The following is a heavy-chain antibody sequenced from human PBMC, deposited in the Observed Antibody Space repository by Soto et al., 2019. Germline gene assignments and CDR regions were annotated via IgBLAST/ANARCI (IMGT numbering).Heavy chain of an antibody. CDR3: ATYCSSTSCSYDGRYFDY. CDR1: GGSISSYY. J-gene: IGHJ4*02. V-gene: IGHV4-59*01. D-gene: IGHD2-2*01. CDR2: IYYSGST. Sequence: SETLSLTCTVSGGSISSYYWSWIRQPPGKGLEWIGYIYYSGSTNYNPSLKSRVTISVDTSKNQFSLKLSSVTAADTAVYYCATYCSSTSCSYDGRYFDYWGQGTLVTVSS.